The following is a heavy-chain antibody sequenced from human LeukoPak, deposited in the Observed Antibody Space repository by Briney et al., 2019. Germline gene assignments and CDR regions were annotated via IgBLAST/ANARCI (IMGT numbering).Heavy chain of an antibody. D-gene: IGHD4-23*01. CDR3: VRDAFYGGISPAFDI. CDR1: GFTFSSSW. V-gene: IGHV3-7*04. J-gene: IGHJ3*02. Sequence: GGSLRLSCAASGFTFSSSWMSWVRQAPGKGLEGVAQIKRDGSEKYYLDSVKGRFTISRDNAKDSVFLQMNSLRAEDTAVYYCVRDAFYGGISPAFDIWGQGTKVTVSS. CDR2: IKRDGSEK.